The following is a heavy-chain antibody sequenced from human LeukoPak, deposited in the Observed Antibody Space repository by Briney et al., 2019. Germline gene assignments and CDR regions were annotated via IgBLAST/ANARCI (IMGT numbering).Heavy chain of an antibody. CDR3: ARDRVGNYLDD. Sequence: GASVKVSCKASGYTFTGYYLHWVRQAPGQGLEWMGWINSNSGATHFAQKFQARVTMTRDTSISTAYMELSRVTSDDTAVYYCARDRVGNYLDDWGQGTLVTVSS. D-gene: IGHD3-3*01. CDR1: GYTFTGYY. CDR2: INSNSGAT. J-gene: IGHJ4*02. V-gene: IGHV1-2*02.